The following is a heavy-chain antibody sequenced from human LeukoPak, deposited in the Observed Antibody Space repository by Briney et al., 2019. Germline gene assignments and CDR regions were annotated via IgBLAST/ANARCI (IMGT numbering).Heavy chain of an antibody. J-gene: IGHJ3*02. Sequence: SETLSLTCTVSGGSISSGANYWSWIRQPPGRGLEWIGYISHSESAYYSPSLESRITISVDRSKNQFSLRLKSVTAADMAIYYCARDGGTTSNPSHDTFAIWGQGTMVAVSS. CDR1: GGSISSGANY. CDR3: ARDGGTTSNPSHDTFAI. CDR2: ISHSESA. D-gene: IGHD4-11*01. V-gene: IGHV4-30-2*01.